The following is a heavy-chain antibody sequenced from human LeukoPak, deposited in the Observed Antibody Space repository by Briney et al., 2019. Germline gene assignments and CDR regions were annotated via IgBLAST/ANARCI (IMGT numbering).Heavy chain of an antibody. CDR2: ITSTSSAE. J-gene: IGHJ3*02. Sequence: PGGSLRLSCAASGFTFSDFSMNWLRQAPGKGLEWVSYITSTSSAEYYADSVKGRFTISRDNVKNSLYLQMNSLRVEDTALYYCANSLLRDHDDYVWGTYRSDAFDIWGQGTMAIVSS. D-gene: IGHD3-16*02. V-gene: IGHV3-48*01. CDR3: ANSLLRDHDDYVWGTYRSDAFDI. CDR1: GFTFSDFS.